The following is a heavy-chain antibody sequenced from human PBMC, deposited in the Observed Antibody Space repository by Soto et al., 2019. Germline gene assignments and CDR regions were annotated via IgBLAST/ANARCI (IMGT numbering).Heavy chain of an antibody. Sequence: GASVKVSCKESGYTFTSYYMHWVRQAPGQGLEWMGIINPSGGSTSYAQKFQGRVTMTRDTSTSTVYMELSSLRSEDTAVYYCVLDILTGYYPGYWGQGTLVTVSS. J-gene: IGHJ4*02. CDR2: INPSGGST. D-gene: IGHD3-9*01. V-gene: IGHV1-46*01. CDR3: VLDILTGYYPGY. CDR1: GYTFTSYY.